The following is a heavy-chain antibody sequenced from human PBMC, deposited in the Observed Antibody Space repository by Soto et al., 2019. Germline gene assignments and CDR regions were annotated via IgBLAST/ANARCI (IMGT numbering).Heavy chain of an antibody. CDR2: IYYSGST. CDR3: ARVLRTAMVTDPFYDY. V-gene: IGHV4-61*01. Sequence: ECLSLACPVSGASVSSGSYYWSWIREPPGKGLEWIGYIYYSGSTNYNPSLKSRVTISVDTSKNQFSLKLSSVTAADTAVYYCARVLRTAMVTDPFYDYWGQGTPVTVSA. D-gene: IGHD5-18*01. J-gene: IGHJ4*02. CDR1: GASVSSGSYY.